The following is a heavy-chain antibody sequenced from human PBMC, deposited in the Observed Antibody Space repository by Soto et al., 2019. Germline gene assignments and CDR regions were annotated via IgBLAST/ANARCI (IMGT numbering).Heavy chain of an antibody. D-gene: IGHD2-2*01. V-gene: IGHV3-21*06. Sequence: EVQLVESGGGLVKPGGSLRLSCAASGFTFSRYGMNWLRQAPGKGLEWVASISSSTSYVYYADSVKGRFSISRDNAKNILYLEMYALRIEDTAVYYCARDPSECRVVNWFESWCQVTLVTVSS. J-gene: IGHJ5*01. CDR2: ISSSTSYV. CDR3: ARDPSECRVVNWFES. CDR1: GFTFSRYG.